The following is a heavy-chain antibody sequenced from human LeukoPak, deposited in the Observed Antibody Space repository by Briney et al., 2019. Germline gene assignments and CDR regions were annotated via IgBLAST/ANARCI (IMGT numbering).Heavy chain of an antibody. V-gene: IGHV3-15*01. CDR2: IKSKTDGGTT. J-gene: IGHJ6*02. CDR1: GFTFSNAW. Sequence: GGSLRLSCAASGFTFSNAWMSWVRQAPGKGLEWVGRIKSKTDGGTTDYAAPVKGRFTISRDDSKNTLYLQMNSLKTEDTAVYYCTTAVTGTGAYYYCAMDVWGQGTTVTVSS. D-gene: IGHD6-19*01. CDR3: TTAVTGTGAYYYCAMDV.